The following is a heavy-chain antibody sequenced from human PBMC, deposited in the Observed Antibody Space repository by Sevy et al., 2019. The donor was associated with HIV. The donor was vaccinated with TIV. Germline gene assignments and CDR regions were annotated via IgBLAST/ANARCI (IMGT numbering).Heavy chain of an antibody. J-gene: IGHJ4*02. D-gene: IGHD4-17*01. Sequence: GGSLRLSCAASGFTFSSYGMHWVRQAPGKGLEWVAVIWYDGSNKYYADSVKGRFTISRDNSKNTLYLQMNSLRAEDTAVYYCARSSLHYGALIPFDYWGQGTLVTVSS. CDR3: ARSSLHYGALIPFDY. CDR2: IWYDGSNK. V-gene: IGHV3-33*01. CDR1: GFTFSSYG.